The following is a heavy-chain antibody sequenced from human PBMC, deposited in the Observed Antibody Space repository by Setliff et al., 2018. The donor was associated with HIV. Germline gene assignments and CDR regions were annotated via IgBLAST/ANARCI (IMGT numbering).Heavy chain of an antibody. V-gene: IGHV4-31*03. Sequence: SETLSLTCSVLGDSIRSRSFYWSWVRQVPGKGLEWIGHISNSGPASYNPSLKNRLVILMSSTDNHFSRRLDFVTAADTAVYYCARAAYVWGTYRFSPFDFWGQGAQVTVSS. J-gene: IGHJ4*02. CDR2: ISNSGPA. CDR1: GDSIRSRSFY. CDR3: ARAAYVWGTYRFSPFDF. D-gene: IGHD3-16*02.